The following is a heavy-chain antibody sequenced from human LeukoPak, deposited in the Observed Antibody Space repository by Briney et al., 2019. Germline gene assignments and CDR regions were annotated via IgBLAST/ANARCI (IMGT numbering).Heavy chain of an antibody. Sequence: ASVKVSCKASGYILTSYYMHWVRQAPGQGLEWMGIINPSGGRTTYGQKFQGRVTMTRDTSTYTVYMELSSLRSEDTAVYYCARAGMAEDQLLYWGDDAFDIWGQGTMVTVSS. CDR3: ARAGMAEDQLLYWGDDAFDI. J-gene: IGHJ3*02. D-gene: IGHD2-2*02. V-gene: IGHV1-46*01. CDR1: GYILTSYY. CDR2: INPSGGRT.